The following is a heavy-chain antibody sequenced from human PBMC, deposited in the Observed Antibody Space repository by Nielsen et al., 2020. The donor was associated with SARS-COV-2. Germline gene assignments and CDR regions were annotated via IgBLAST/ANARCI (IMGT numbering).Heavy chain of an antibody. Sequence: GESLKISCAASGFTFSSYAMHWVRQAPGKGLEWVAVISYDGSNKYYADSVKGRFTISRDNSKNTLYLQMNSLRAEDTAVYYCARDHFTYYYYYGMDVWGQGTTVTVSS. D-gene: IGHD2/OR15-2a*01. CDR2: ISYDGSNK. CDR3: ARDHFTYYYYYGMDV. CDR1: GFTFSSYA. V-gene: IGHV3-30-3*01. J-gene: IGHJ6*02.